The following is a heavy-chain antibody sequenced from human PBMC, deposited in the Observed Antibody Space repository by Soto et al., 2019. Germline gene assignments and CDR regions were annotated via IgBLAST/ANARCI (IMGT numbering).Heavy chain of an antibody. D-gene: IGHD2-2*01. CDR2: IYYSGST. CDR1: GGSISSGGYS. CDR3: ASGQCSSTSCYPYYHYYYGMDV. J-gene: IGHJ6*04. Sequence: PSETLSLTCTVSGGSISSGGYSWGWIHHHPGKGLEWIGYIYYSGSTYYNPSLKSRVTISVDTSKNQFSLKLSSVTAADTAVYYCASGQCSSTSCYPYYHYYYGMDVWGNGNTVSVSP. V-gene: IGHV4-31*03.